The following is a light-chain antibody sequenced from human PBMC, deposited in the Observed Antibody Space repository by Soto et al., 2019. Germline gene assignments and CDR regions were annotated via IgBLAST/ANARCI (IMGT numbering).Light chain of an antibody. V-gene: IGLV1-40*01. Sequence: CVLTQPPSVSGAPGQMVTISCTGSSSNIGAGYDVHWYQQLPGTAPKLLIYGNSNRPSGVPDRFSGSKSGTSASLAITGLQAEDEADYYCQSYDSSLSGRVFGTGTKVTVL. CDR3: QSYDSSLSGRV. J-gene: IGLJ1*01. CDR2: GNS. CDR1: SSNIGAGYD.